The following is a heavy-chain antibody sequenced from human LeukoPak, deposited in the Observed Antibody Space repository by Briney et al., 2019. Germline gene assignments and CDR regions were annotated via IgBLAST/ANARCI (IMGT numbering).Heavy chain of an antibody. D-gene: IGHD3-22*01. V-gene: IGHV4-39*02. CDR3: AREWSWYYYDSSGYYPEYYFDY. J-gene: IGHJ4*02. CDR2: IYYSGST. Sequence: SETLSLTCTVSGGSISSSSCYWGWIRQPPGKGLEWIGSIYYSGSTYYNPSLKSRVTISVDTSKNQFSLKLSSVTAADTAVYYCAREWSWYYYDSSGYYPEYYFDYWGQGTLVTVSS. CDR1: GGSISSSSCY.